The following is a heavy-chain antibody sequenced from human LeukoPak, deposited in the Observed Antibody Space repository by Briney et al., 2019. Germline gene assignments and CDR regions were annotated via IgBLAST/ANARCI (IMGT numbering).Heavy chain of an antibody. Sequence: SETLSLTCTVSSGSITSGGHYWSWIRQHPGKGLEWIGYIYYSGNAYYNPSLKSRVTISVDTSKNQFSLKVSSVTAADTAVYYCARSAESGYADFDYWGQGTLVTVSS. J-gene: IGHJ4*02. CDR2: IYYSGNA. CDR3: ARSAESGYADFDY. V-gene: IGHV4-31*03. CDR1: SGSITSGGHY. D-gene: IGHD5-12*01.